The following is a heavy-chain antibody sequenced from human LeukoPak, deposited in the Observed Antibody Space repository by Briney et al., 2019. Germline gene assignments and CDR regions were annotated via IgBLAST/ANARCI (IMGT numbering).Heavy chain of an antibody. CDR1: GGSISSYY. CDR2: ILTSGST. J-gene: IGHJ4*02. Sequence: PSETLSLTCTVPGGSISSYYWSWIRQPAGKGLEWIGRILTSGSTNYNPSHKSRVTTSVDTSKNQFSLKLSSVTAADMTVYYCAATVAGSKHFDYWGQGSLVTVSS. V-gene: IGHV4-4*07. CDR3: AATVAGSKHFDY. D-gene: IGHD6-19*01.